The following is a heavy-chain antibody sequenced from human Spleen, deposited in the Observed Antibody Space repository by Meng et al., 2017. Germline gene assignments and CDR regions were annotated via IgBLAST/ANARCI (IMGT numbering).Heavy chain of an antibody. J-gene: IGHJ4*02. CDR1: AYTFTTYG. V-gene: IGHV1-8*02. CDR2: MNPNSDNT. CDR3: ARDPNYYGSGSYPKRDQYYFDY. Sequence: ASVKVSCKASAYTFTTYGITWVRQATGQGLEWMGWMNPNSDNTDYAQKFQGRVTMTRDTSISTAYMELSRLRSDDTAVYYCARDPNYYGSGSYPKRDQYYFDYWGQGTLVTVSS. D-gene: IGHD3-10*01.